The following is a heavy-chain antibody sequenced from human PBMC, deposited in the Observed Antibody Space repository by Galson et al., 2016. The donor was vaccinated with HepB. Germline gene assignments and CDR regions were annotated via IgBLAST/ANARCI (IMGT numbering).Heavy chain of an antibody. CDR2: KNPNSGYT. D-gene: IGHD3-10*01. J-gene: IGHJ5*02. V-gene: IGHV1-8*01. Sequence: SVKVSCKASGYTFTSYDIHWVRQAPGQGLEWMGWKNPNSGYTGYAQKFQGRVTMTRNTSISTVFMELSSLRSEDTAVYYCARVPVPGWFDPWGQGILVTVSS. CDR1: GYTFTSYD. CDR3: ARVPVPGWFDP.